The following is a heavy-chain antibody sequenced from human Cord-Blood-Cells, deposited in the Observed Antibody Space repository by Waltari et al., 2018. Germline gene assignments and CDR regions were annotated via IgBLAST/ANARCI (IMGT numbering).Heavy chain of an antibody. CDR2: FDPEDGET. J-gene: IGHJ4*02. CDR1: GYTLTDLS. Sequence: QVQLVQSGAEVKKPGASVKVSCKVSGYTLTDLSIYWLRQAPGKGLEWMGGFDPEDGETIYAQKFQGRVTMTEDTSTDTAYMELSSLRSEDTAVYYCATVGISGWYYFAYWGQGTLVTVSS. D-gene: IGHD6-19*01. CDR3: ATVGISGWYYFAY. V-gene: IGHV1-24*01.